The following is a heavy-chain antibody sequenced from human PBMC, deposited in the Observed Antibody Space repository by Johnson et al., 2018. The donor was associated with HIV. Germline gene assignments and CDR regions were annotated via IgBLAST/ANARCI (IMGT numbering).Heavy chain of an antibody. CDR2: INWNGGST. D-gene: IGHD2-2*01. CDR3: ANLKTKGYCSSTSCRDNAFDI. CDR1: GFTFDDYG. Sequence: VQLVESGGGVVRPGGSLRLSCVASGFTFDDYGMSWVRQAPGKGLEWVSGINWNGGSTGYADSVKGRFTISRDSSKNTLYLQMNSLRAEDTAVYYCANLKTKGYCSSTSCRDNAFDIWGQGTMVTVSS. V-gene: IGHV3-20*04. J-gene: IGHJ3*02.